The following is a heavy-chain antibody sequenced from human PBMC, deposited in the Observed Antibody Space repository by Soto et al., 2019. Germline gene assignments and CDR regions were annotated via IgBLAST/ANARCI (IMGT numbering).Heavy chain of an antibody. Sequence: GGSLRLSCAASGFTFSDYYMSWIRQAPGKGLEWVSYISSSGSTIYYADSVKGRFTISRDNAKNSLYLQMNSLRAEDTAVYYCAREVWYYGSGSNWFDPWGQGTLVTVSS. D-gene: IGHD3-10*01. V-gene: IGHV3-11*04. J-gene: IGHJ5*02. CDR3: AREVWYYGSGSNWFDP. CDR2: ISSSGSTI. CDR1: GFTFSDYY.